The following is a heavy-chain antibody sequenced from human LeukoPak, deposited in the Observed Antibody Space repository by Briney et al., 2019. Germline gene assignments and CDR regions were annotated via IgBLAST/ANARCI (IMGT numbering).Heavy chain of an antibody. D-gene: IGHD5-18*01. CDR2: INPSGSGT. CDR3: ARRGSYGYVDNY. Sequence: ASVNVSCKASGYTFTSYYMHWVRQAPGQGLEWMGIINPSGSGTTYAQRFQGRVTVTRDTSTSTVYMELSSLRSEDTAVYYCARRGSYGYVDNYWGQGTLVTVSS. J-gene: IGHJ4*02. V-gene: IGHV1-46*01. CDR1: GYTFTSYY.